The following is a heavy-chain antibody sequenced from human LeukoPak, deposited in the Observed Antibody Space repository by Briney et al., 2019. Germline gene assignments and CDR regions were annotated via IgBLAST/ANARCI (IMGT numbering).Heavy chain of an antibody. V-gene: IGHV4-34*01. CDR2: INHSGST. J-gene: IGHJ4*02. CDR3: ARSGGDDFWSGYYLDY. Sequence: SETLSLTCAVYGGSFSGYYWSWIRQPPGKGLEWIGEINHSGSTYYNPSLKSRVTISVDTSKNQFSLKLSSVTAADTAVYYCARSGGDDFWSGYYLDYWGQGTLVTVSS. D-gene: IGHD3-3*01. CDR1: GGSFSGYY.